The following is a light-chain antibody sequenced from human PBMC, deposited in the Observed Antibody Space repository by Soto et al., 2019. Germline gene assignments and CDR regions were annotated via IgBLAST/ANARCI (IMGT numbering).Light chain of an antibody. CDR1: SSDVGGYNY. CDR2: DGS. CDR3: SSYTSTNTVI. V-gene: IGLV2-14*03. Sequence: QSALTQPASVSGSPGQSITISCTGTSSDVGGYNYVSWYQHHPGKAPKLMIYDGSNRPSGVSNRFSGSKSGNTASLTISGLQAEDEADYYCSSYTSTNTVIFGGGTKLTVL. J-gene: IGLJ2*01.